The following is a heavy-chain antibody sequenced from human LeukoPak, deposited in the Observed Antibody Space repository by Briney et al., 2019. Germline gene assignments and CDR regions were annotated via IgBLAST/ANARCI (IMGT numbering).Heavy chain of an antibody. CDR3: GRRPAVDGPIDN. Sequence: SETLSLTCAVSGGSLHRSFWTWVRQPPGKGLEWIGRIYSSGTTDYSPSLKSRLTISIDTSKNQFSLRLASVTAADTAVYYCGRRPAVDGPIDNWGQGILVAVSS. CDR1: GGSLHRSF. D-gene: IGHD3/OR15-3a*01. CDR2: IYSSGTT. J-gene: IGHJ4*02. V-gene: IGHV4-59*01.